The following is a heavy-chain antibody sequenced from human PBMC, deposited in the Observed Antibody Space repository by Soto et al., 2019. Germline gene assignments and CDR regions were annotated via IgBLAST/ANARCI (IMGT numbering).Heavy chain of an antibody. V-gene: IGHV1-3*01. J-gene: IGHJ6*03. CDR1: GYTFTSYA. Sequence: ASVKVSCKASGYTFTSYAMHWVRQAPGQRLEWMGWINAGNGNTKYSQKFQGRVTITRDTSASTAYMELSSLRSEDTAVYYCARENSGGYLMYYYYYYMDVWGKGTTVTVSS. CDR2: INAGNGNT. D-gene: IGHD4-17*01. CDR3: ARENSGGYLMYYYYYYMDV.